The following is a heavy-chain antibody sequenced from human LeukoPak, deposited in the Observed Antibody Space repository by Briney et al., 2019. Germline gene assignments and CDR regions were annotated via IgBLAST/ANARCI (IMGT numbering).Heavy chain of an antibody. Sequence: LVASVKVSCKASGYTFTDRYIHWVRQAPGQGLEWMGWIYPNGGGTNYAQKFQDRVTMTRDTSISTAYMELRGLKSDDTAVYYCARDFRVTTEYNWFDPWGQGTLVTVSS. CDR3: ARDFRVTTEYNWFDP. CDR2: IYPNGGGT. D-gene: IGHD3-3*01. CDR1: GYTFTDRY. V-gene: IGHV1-2*03. J-gene: IGHJ5*02.